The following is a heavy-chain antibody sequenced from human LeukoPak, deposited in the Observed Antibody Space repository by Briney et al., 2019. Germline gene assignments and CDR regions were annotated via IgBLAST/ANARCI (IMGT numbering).Heavy chain of an antibody. D-gene: IGHD2-2*01. Sequence: SETLSLTCTVSGGSINNYYWTWIRQPPGKGLEWLGFIYYSGSTNYSPSFESRVSMSVDMSNNQFSLKLSSVTAADTAVYYCARHMAIIVVVPAAIEYYFDYWGQGTLVTVSS. CDR2: IYYSGST. V-gene: IGHV4-59*08. CDR3: ARHMAIIVVVPAAIEYYFDY. J-gene: IGHJ4*02. CDR1: GGSINNYY.